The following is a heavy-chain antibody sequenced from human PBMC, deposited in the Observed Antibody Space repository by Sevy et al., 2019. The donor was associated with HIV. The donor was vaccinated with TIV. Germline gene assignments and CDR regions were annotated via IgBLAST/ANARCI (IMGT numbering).Heavy chain of an antibody. Sequence: GGSLRISCAASEFTFRDYTMNWVRQTPGKGLEWVSYISSGSSYIRYADSVKGRFTISRDNAENSLYLQMNSLRAEDTGVYYCARDRDYYGSGTYDHWGQGTLVTVSS. D-gene: IGHD3-10*01. V-gene: IGHV3-21*06. CDR1: EFTFRDYT. J-gene: IGHJ4*02. CDR3: ARDRDYYGSGTYDH. CDR2: ISSGSSYI.